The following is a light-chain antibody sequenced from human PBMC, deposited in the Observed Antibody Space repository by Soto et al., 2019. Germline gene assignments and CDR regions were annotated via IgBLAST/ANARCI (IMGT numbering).Light chain of an antibody. CDR3: GGWDDSLSGPV. V-gene: IGLV1-47*01. Sequence: QSVLTQPPSASGTPGQRVNISCSGSSSNIGSNYVYWYRQFPGTAPKLLIQRNNQRPSGVPARCSGAKSGTSASLAISGLRSEDEADYYCGGWDDSLSGPVFGGGTKVTVL. J-gene: IGLJ2*01. CDR1: SSNIGSNY. CDR2: RNN.